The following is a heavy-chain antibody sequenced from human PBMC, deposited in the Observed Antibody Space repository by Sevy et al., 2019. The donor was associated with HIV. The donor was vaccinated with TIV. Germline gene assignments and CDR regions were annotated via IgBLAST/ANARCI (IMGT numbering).Heavy chain of an antibody. D-gene: IGHD2-8*01. CDR1: GFTFNIYS. CDR2: LSFGCGKI. Sequence: GGSLRLSCAASGFTFNIYSMSWVRQTPGKGLEWVATLSFGCGKINHADSVKGRFTMSRDDSKNAVYLQMNNLRVEDNGIYYCAREGCTKPHDYWGQGTLVTVSS. J-gene: IGHJ4*02. CDR3: AREGCTKPHDY. V-gene: IGHV3-23*01.